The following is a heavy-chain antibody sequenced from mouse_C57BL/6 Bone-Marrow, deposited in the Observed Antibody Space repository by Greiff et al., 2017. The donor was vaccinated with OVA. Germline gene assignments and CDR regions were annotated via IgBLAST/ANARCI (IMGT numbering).Heavy chain of an antibody. CDR2: IDPENGDT. CDR3: TTFNYSNPYYCDY. CDR1: GFNIKDDY. D-gene: IGHD2-5*01. Sequence: VQLKQSGAELVRPGASVKLSCTASGFNIKDDYMHWVKQRPEQGLEWIGWIDPENGDTEYASKFQGKATITADTSSNTAYLQLSSLTSEDTAVYYCTTFNYSNPYYCDYWGQGTTLTVSA. J-gene: IGHJ2*01. V-gene: IGHV14-4*01.